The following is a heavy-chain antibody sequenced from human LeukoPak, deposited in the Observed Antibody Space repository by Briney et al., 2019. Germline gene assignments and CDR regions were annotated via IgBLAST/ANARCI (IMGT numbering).Heavy chain of an antibody. CDR3: ARKDSNYGGFDY. V-gene: IGHV4-4*02. CDR2: IYHSGST. D-gene: IGHD4-11*01. J-gene: IGHJ4*02. Sequence: SETLSLTCAVSGGSISSNNWWSWVRQPPGKGLEWIGEIYHSGSTTYNPSLKSRVTISVDKSKIQFSLELSSVAAADTAVYFCARKDSNYGGFDYWGQGTLVTVSS. CDR1: GGSISSNNW.